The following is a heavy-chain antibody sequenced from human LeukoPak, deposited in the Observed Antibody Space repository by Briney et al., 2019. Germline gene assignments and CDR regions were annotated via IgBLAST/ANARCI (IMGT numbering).Heavy chain of an antibody. V-gene: IGHV4-59*08. CDR3: ARSSGYTYGSDY. D-gene: IGHD5-18*01. CDR1: GASISSYY. J-gene: IGHJ4*02. Sequence: SETLSLTCSVSGASISSYYWSWIRQPPGRGLEWVGYIYFSGSINYNPSLKSRVTISADTSKNQLSLKLSSVTAADTAVYYCARSSGYTYGSDYWGQGTLVTVSS. CDR2: IYFSGSI.